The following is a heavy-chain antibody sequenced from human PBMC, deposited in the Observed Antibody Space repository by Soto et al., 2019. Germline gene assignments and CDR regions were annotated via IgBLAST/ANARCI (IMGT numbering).Heavy chain of an antibody. CDR3: AATSAANNHYYYYMDV. V-gene: IGHV4-59*01. CDR1: GGSISRYY. Sequence: ASETLSLTCTVSGGSISRYYWSWIRQPPGKGLEWIGYIYYSGSTNYNPSLKSRVTISVDTSKNQFSLKLSSVTAADTAVYYCAATSAANNHYYYYMDVWGKGTTVTVSS. D-gene: IGHD2-2*01. CDR2: IYYSGST. J-gene: IGHJ6*03.